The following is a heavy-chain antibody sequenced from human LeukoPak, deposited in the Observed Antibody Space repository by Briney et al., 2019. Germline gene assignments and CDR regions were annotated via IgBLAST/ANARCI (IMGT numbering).Heavy chain of an antibody. CDR2: IYSGGNT. J-gene: IGHJ4*02. D-gene: IGHD3-22*01. V-gene: IGHV3-66*01. Sequence: GGSLGLSCAASGFTVSGNFMTWVRQAPGKGLEWVSVIYSGGNTYYADSVKGRFTISRDTSKNTLYLQMNSPRAEDTAVYYCARTSYYYDTSGSYVYYFDYWGQGTLVTVSS. CDR1: GFTVSGNF. CDR3: ARTSYYYDTSGSYVYYFDY.